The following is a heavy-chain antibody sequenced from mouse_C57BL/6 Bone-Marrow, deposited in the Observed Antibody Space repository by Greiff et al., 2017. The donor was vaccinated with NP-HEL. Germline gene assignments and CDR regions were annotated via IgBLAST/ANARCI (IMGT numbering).Heavy chain of an antibody. J-gene: IGHJ1*03. V-gene: IGHV7-1*01. CDR2: SRNKANDYTT. Sequence: EVKLMESGGGLVQSGRSLRLSCATSGFTFSDFYMEWVRQAPGKGLEWIAASRNKANDYTTEYSASVKGRFIVSRDTSQSILYLQMNALRAEDTAIYYCARDAPYYYGSSYGGYFDVWGTGTTVTVSS. CDR3: ARDAPYYYGSSYGGYFDV. CDR1: GFTFSDFY. D-gene: IGHD1-1*01.